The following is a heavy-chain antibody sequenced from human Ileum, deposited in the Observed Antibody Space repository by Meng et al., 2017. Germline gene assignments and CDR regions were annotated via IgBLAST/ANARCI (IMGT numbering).Heavy chain of an antibody. D-gene: IGHD3-16*01. CDR1: GFTFDDYA. Sequence: GESLKISCAASGFTFDDYAMHWVRQVPGKGLEWVSLISWDGESLHYADSVRDRFTISRDNSKNSLYLQMDRLRPDDTGFYYCAKSVRGISAGYYFDKWGQGTLVTVSS. CDR2: ISWDGESL. V-gene: IGHV3-43D*04. J-gene: IGHJ4*02. CDR3: AKSVRGISAGYYFDK.